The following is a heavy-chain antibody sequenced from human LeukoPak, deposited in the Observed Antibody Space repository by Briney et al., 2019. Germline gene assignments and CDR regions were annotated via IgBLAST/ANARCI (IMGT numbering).Heavy chain of an antibody. CDR3: AKAGSLLYWKFDY. D-gene: IGHD2-15*01. CDR1: GFSLSSYE. J-gene: IGHJ4*02. V-gene: IGHV3-48*03. CDR2: ISTSGSTK. Sequence: GGSLRLSCAASGFSLSSYEVNWVRQAPGKGLEWVSYISTSGSTKYYGDSVKGRFTISRDNSKDTLYLQMNSLRAEDTAVYYCAKAGSLLYWKFDYWGQGTLVTVSS.